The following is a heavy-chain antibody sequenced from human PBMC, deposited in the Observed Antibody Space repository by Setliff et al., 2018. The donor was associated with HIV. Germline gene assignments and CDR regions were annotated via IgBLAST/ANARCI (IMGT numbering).Heavy chain of an antibody. J-gene: IGHJ5*02. CDR1: GGSFSGYY. V-gene: IGHV4-34*01. Sequence: SETLSLTCTVYGGSFSGYYWIWIRQPPGKGLEWIGEINHSGSTNYNPSLKSRVTISVDTSKNQFSLQLSSVTAADTAVYYCARGRAAAVGRLWFDPWGQGTLVTVSS. CDR3: ARGRAAAVGRLWFDP. D-gene: IGHD6-13*01. CDR2: INHSGST.